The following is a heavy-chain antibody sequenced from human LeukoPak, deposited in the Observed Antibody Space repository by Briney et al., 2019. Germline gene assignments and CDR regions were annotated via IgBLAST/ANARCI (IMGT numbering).Heavy chain of an antibody. CDR3: ARGYGRITIFGVVITVPSYYYGMDV. D-gene: IGHD3-3*01. V-gene: IGHV3-48*01. CDR2: ISSSSSTI. Sequence: GGSLRLSCAASGFTFSSYSMNWVRQAPGKGLEWVSYISSSSSTIYYADSVKGRFTISRDNSKNTLYLQMNSLRAEDTAVYYCARGYGRITIFGVVITVPSYYYGMDVWGQGTTVTVSS. J-gene: IGHJ6*02. CDR1: GFTFSSYS.